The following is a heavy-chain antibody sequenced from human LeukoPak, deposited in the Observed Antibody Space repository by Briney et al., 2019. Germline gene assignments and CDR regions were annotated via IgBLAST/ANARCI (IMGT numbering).Heavy chain of an antibody. J-gene: IGHJ6*02. CDR2: TYYRSKWYN. V-gene: IGHV6-1*01. Sequence: SQTLPLTCAISGDSVSSNRAAWNWIRQSPSSGLEWLGRTYYRSKWYNDYAVSVKSRITINPDTSKNQFSLQLNSVTPEDTAVYYCAREDYYDTSGYGMDVWGQGTTVTVSS. D-gene: IGHD3-22*01. CDR1: GDSVSSNRAA. CDR3: AREDYYDTSGYGMDV.